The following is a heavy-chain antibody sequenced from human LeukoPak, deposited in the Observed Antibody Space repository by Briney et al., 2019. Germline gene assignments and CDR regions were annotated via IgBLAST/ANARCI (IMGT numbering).Heavy chain of an antibody. J-gene: IGHJ4*02. CDR1: GGSISSSSYY. Sequence: SETLSLTCTVSGGSISSSSYYWGWIRQPPGKGLEWIGSIYYSGSTYYNPSLKSRVTISVDTSKNQFSLKLSSVTAADTAVYYCARQDIAVAGGDYWGQGTLVTVSS. V-gene: IGHV4-39*01. CDR2: IYYSGST. D-gene: IGHD6-19*01. CDR3: ARQDIAVAGGDY.